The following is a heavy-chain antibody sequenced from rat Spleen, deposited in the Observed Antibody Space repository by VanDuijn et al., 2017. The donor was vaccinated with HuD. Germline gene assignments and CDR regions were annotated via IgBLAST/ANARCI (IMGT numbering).Heavy chain of an antibody. CDR2: ISFDGSGT. CDR1: GFTFSNYD. CDR3: TTYGGLRNWFAY. J-gene: IGHJ3*01. D-gene: IGHD4-1*01. V-gene: IGHV5-20*01. Sequence: EVQLVESGGGLVQPGRSMKLSCAASGFTFSNYDMAWVRQAPTKGLEWVASISFDGSGTYYRDSVKCRFTISRDNAKSTLYLQMDSLRSEDTATYYCTTYGGLRNWFAYWGQGTLVTVSS.